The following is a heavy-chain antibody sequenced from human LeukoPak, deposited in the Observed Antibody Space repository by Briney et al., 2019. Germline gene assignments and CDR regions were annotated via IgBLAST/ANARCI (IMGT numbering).Heavy chain of an antibody. J-gene: IGHJ4*02. Sequence: SGGSLRLSCAASGFTFSSYNMNWVRQAPGKGLEWVSSISSGSSYIYYADSVKGRFTISRDNAKNSLYLQMNSLRVEDTAVYYCAKTASWGTAADLDYWGQGTLVTVSS. CDR3: AKTASWGTAADLDY. D-gene: IGHD6-13*01. CDR1: GFTFSSYN. V-gene: IGHV3-21*01. CDR2: ISSGSSYI.